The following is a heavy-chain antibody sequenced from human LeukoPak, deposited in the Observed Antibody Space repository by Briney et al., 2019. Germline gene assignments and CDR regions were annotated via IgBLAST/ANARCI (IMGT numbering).Heavy chain of an antibody. V-gene: IGHV1-69*04. CDR1: GGTFSSYA. D-gene: IGHD3-22*01. J-gene: IGHJ4*02. CDR3: AREYYYDSSGYFPPGFDY. CDR2: IIPILGIT. Sequence: SVKVSCKASGGTFSSYAISWVRQAPGQGLEWMGRIIPILGITKYTQKFQGRVTITADKSTSTAYMELSSLRSEDTAVYYCAREYYYDSSGYFPPGFDYWGQGTLVTVSS.